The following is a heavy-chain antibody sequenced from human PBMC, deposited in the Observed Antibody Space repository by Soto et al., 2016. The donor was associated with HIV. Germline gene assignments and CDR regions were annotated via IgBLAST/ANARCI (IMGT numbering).Heavy chain of an antibody. J-gene: IGHJ4*02. CDR2: ISWNSGSI. D-gene: IGHD3-10*01. CDR3: AKDISGSYYKLCFDY. CDR1: GFTFDDYA. Sequence: EVQLVESGGGLVQPGRSLRLSCAASGFTFDDYAMHWVRQAPGKGLEWVSGISWNSGSIGYADSVKGRFTISRDNAKNSLYLQMNSLRAEDMALYYCAKDISGSYYKLCFDYWGQGTLVTVSS. V-gene: IGHV3-9*03.